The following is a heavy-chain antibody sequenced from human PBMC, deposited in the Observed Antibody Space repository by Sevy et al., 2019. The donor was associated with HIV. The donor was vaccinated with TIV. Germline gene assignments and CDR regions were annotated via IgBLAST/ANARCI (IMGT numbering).Heavy chain of an antibody. D-gene: IGHD5-18*01. CDR3: VKEVSEYSYSDY. Sequence: GGSLRLSCAASGFTFSRYWMTWLRQAPGKGLEWVANIKQDGREEYYVDSVKGRFTISRDNSKNMLFLQMNSLRAEDTAVYYCVKEVSEYSYSDYWGQGTLVTVSS. J-gene: IGHJ4*02. CDR2: IKQDGREE. CDR1: GFTFSRYW. V-gene: IGHV3-7*03.